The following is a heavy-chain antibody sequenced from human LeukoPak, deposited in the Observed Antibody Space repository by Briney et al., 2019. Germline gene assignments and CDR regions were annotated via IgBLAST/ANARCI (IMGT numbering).Heavy chain of an antibody. D-gene: IGHD1-1*01. CDR3: AKASSRLLQYFDY. CDR2: ISRTGDYT. J-gene: IGHJ4*02. V-gene: IGHV3-23*01. CDR1: GFTFDDYA. Sequence: GGSLRLSCAASGFTFDDYAMHWVRQAPGKGLEWVSAISRTGDYTYYADSVEGRFTISRDNSKNTLYLQMNSLRAEDTAAYYCAKASSRLLQYFDYWGQGTLVTVSS.